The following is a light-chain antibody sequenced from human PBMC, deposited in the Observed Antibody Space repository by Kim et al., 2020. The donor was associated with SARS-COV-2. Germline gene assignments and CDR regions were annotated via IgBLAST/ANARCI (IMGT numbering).Light chain of an antibody. CDR2: DVS. V-gene: IGKV1-9*01. Sequence: DIQLTQSPSFMSASVGDRVTITCRASQDIFGYLAWYQQKPGKAPKLLIYDVSTLQSGVPSRFSGSRSGTDFTLTISILQPEDFGTYYCQQFNTYPLTFGGGTKVDIK. J-gene: IGKJ4*01. CDR3: QQFNTYPLT. CDR1: QDIFGY.